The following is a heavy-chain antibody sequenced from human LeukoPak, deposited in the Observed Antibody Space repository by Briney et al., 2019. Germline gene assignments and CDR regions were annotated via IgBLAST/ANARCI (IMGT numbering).Heavy chain of an antibody. V-gene: IGHV3-30*03. Sequence: GGSLRLSCAASGFTFSSYGMHWVRQAPGKGLEWVAVISYDGSNKYYADSVKGRFTISRDNSKNTLYLQMNSLRAEDTAVYYCTRAPMADYWGQGTLVTVSS. D-gene: IGHD3-10*01. CDR1: GFTFSSYG. CDR3: TRAPMADY. CDR2: ISYDGSNK. J-gene: IGHJ4*02.